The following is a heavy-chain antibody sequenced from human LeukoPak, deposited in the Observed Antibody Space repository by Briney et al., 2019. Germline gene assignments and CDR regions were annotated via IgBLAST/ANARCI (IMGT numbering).Heavy chain of an antibody. CDR3: ASGSYGSGSYPN. J-gene: IGHJ4*02. Sequence: ASVKVSCKASGGTFSSYAISWVRQAPGQGLEWMGGIIPIFGTANYAQKFQGRVTITADETTSTAYMELSSLRPEDTAVYYCASGSYGSGSYPNWGQGTLVTVSS. V-gene: IGHV1-69*01. D-gene: IGHD3-10*01. CDR1: GGTFSSYA. CDR2: IIPIFGTA.